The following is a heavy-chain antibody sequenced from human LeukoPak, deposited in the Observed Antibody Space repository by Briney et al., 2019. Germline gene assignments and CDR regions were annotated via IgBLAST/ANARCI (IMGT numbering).Heavy chain of an antibody. CDR3: AKDDDFWSGSHFDY. CDR2: ISGSGDST. Sequence: GGSLRLSCAASGFTFSSYAMSWVRQAPGKGLEWVSAISGSGDSTYYADSVKGRFTISRDNSKNTLYLQMNSLRAEDTAVYYCAKDDDFWSGSHFDYWGQGTLVTVSS. V-gene: IGHV3-23*01. CDR1: GFTFSSYA. D-gene: IGHD3-3*01. J-gene: IGHJ4*02.